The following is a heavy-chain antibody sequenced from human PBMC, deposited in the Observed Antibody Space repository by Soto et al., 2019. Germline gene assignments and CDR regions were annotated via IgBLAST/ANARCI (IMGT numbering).Heavy chain of an antibody. Sequence: PSETLSLTCAVSGDSISSHYWNWVRQTPGKGLEWIGCIYFTGSTIYNPSLESRVTMSVDTSKTQFSLKLSSVTAADTAVYYCATSNWFDPWGQGTLVTVS. J-gene: IGHJ5*02. CDR2: IYFTGST. CDR3: ATSNWFDP. CDR1: GDSISSHY. V-gene: IGHV4-59*08.